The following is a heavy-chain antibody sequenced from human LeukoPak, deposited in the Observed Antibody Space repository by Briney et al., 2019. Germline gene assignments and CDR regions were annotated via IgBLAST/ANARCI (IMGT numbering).Heavy chain of an antibody. J-gene: IGHJ5*02. V-gene: IGHV4-61*08. CDR3: ARGFSPNWFDP. CDR1: GGSVRSGGYY. CDR2: ISYSGST. Sequence: SETLSLTCTVSGGSVRSGGYYWSWIRQPPGKGLEWIVYISYSGSTNYNPSLKSRVTISVDTSKNQFSLKLSSVTAADTAVYYCARGFSPNWFDPWGQGTLATVSS.